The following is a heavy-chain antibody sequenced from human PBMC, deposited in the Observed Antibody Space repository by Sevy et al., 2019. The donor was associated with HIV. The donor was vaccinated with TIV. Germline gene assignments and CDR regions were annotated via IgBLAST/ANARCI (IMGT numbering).Heavy chain of an antibody. D-gene: IGHD6-13*01. CDR2: IRNKADSYTT. V-gene: IGHV3-72*01. Sequence: GGSLRLSCAASGFTFSDHYMEWVRQAPGKGLEWVGRIRNKADSYTTEYAASVKGRFTISRDDSKNSLYLLMNSRKTEETAVYYCATHAGIAAAGRVFDYWGQGTLVTVSS. CDR1: GFTFSDHY. J-gene: IGHJ4*02. CDR3: ATHAGIAAAGRVFDY.